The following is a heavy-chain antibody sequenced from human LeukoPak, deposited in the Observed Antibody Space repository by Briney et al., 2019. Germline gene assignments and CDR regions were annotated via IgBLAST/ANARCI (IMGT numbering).Heavy chain of an antibody. CDR3: ARNHYYYGMDV. Sequence: SETLSLTCTVPGGSISSYYWSWIRQPPGKGLEWIGYIYYSGSTNYNPSLKSRVTISVDTSKNQFSLKLSSVTAADTAVYYCARNHYYYGMDVWGQGTTVTVSS. J-gene: IGHJ6*02. CDR2: IYYSGST. CDR1: GGSISSYY. V-gene: IGHV4-59*08.